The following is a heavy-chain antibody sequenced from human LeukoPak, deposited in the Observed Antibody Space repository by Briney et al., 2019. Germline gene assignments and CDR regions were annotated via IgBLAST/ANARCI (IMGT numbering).Heavy chain of an antibody. CDR1: GGSFSGYY. V-gene: IGHV4-34*01. J-gene: IGHJ6*03. CDR2: INHSGST. CDR3: ARPLVDNWNYRVYYYYMDV. Sequence: PSETLSLTCAVYGGSFSGYYWSWIRQPPGKGLEWIGEINHSGSTSYNPSLKSRVTISVDASKNQFSLKLSSVTAADTAVYYCARPLVDNWNYRVYYYYMDVWGKGTTVTVSS. D-gene: IGHD1-7*01.